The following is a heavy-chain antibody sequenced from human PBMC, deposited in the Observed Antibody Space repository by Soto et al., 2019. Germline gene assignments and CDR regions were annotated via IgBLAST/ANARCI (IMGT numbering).Heavy chain of an antibody. CDR3: AKGFRSLEWYSLAPFDY. Sequence: PGGSLRLSCSASGFSFSNYAMSWVRQAPAQGLQWVASITTRGGRTYYVDSVKGRFTISRDNFANALYLEMNSLTAEDTAKYYCAKGFRSLEWYSLAPFDYWGQGALVTVSS. J-gene: IGHJ4*02. D-gene: IGHD3-3*01. CDR1: GFSFSNYA. CDR2: ITTRGGRT. V-gene: IGHV3-23*01.